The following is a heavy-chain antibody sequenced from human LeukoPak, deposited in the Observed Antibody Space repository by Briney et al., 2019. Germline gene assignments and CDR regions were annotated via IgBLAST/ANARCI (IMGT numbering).Heavy chain of an antibody. CDR2: INRSGST. CDR1: GGSFSGYF. CDR3: AVSAAALFDP. J-gene: IGHJ5*02. D-gene: IGHD6-6*01. Sequence: YPSETLSLTCAIYGGSFSGYFWSWFRQPPGKGLEWIGEINRSGSTNYNSSLSLKSRVTISVDTSKNQFSLKLSSVTAADTAVYYCAVSAAALFDPWGQGTLVTVSS. V-gene: IGHV4-34*01.